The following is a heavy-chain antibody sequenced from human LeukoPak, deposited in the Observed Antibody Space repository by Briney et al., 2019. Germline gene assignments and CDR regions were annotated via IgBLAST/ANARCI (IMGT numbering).Heavy chain of an antibody. Sequence: PSETLSLTCAVYGGSFSGYYWGWIRQPPGKGLEWLGSLYYSGNTYYNPSLKSRVTISVDTSKNQFSLKLTSVSAADTAVYYCARDGSWNYYFDYWGQGTPVTVSS. J-gene: IGHJ4*02. V-gene: IGHV4-34*01. CDR1: GGSFSGYY. CDR2: LYYSGNT. D-gene: IGHD1-1*01. CDR3: ARDGSWNYYFDY.